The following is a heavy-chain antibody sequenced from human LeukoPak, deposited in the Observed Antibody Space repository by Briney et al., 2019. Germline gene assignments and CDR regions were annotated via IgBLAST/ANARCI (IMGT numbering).Heavy chain of an antibody. CDR3: ARDLRWELLGPMSY. J-gene: IGHJ4*02. D-gene: IGHD1-26*01. CDR1: GFTFSSYS. Sequence: PGGSLRLSCAASGFTFSSYSMNWVRQAPGKGLEWVSYISSSSTIYYADSVKGRFTISRDNAKNSLYLQMNSLRAEDTAVYYCARDLRWELLGPMSYWGQGTLVTVSS. CDR2: ISSSSTI. V-gene: IGHV3-48*01.